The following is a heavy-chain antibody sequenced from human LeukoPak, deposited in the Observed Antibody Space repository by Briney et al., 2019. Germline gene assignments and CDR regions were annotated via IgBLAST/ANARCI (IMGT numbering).Heavy chain of an antibody. V-gene: IGHV3-74*01. Sequence: GGSLRLSCAASGFTFSSYWMHWVRQAPGKGLVWVSRIKSDGSNTNYADSVKGRFTISRDNAKNTLHLQMNSLRAEDTAVYYCARELSGSYSDYWGQGTLVTVSS. J-gene: IGHJ4*02. CDR2: IKSDGSNT. CDR3: ARELSGSYSDY. D-gene: IGHD1-26*01. CDR1: GFTFSSYW.